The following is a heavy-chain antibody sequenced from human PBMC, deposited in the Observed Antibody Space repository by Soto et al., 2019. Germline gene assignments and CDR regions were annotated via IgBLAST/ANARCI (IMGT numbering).Heavy chain of an antibody. V-gene: IGHV4-34*01. CDR3: ARGDTSNSYYFDY. D-gene: IGHD6-6*01. Sequence: SETLSLTCAVYGGSFSGYYWSWIRQPPGKGLEWIGDINHSGSTNYNPSLKSRVTISVDTSKNQFSLKLSSVTAADTAVYYCARGDTSNSYYFDYWGQGTLVTVFS. CDR1: GGSFSGYY. CDR2: INHSGST. J-gene: IGHJ4*02.